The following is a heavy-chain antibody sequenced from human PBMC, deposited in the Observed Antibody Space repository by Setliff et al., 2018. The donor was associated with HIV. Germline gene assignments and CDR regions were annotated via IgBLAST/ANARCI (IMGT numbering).Heavy chain of an antibody. J-gene: IGHJ6*03. Sequence: SETLSLTCTVSGGSISSSSYYWSWIRQSPGKGLEWIGEINHSGSTHYNPPLKSRATISVDTSKNQFSLRLNSVTAADTAVYYCARGATLLPGYSDRWEYFYMDVWGKGTTVTVSS. CDR1: GGSISSSSYY. CDR2: INHSGST. D-gene: IGHD5-12*01. V-gene: IGHV4-39*07. CDR3: ARGATLLPGYSDRWEYFYMDV.